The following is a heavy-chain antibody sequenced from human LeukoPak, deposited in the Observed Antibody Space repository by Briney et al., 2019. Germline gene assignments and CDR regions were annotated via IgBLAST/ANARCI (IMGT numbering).Heavy chain of an antibody. CDR3: ARDFYDSSGYNRFDY. D-gene: IGHD3-22*01. V-gene: IGHV3-48*03. J-gene: IGHJ4*02. CDR1: GFTFSSYE. Sequence: PGGSLRLSCAASGFTFSSYEMNWVRQAPGKGLEWVSAISGSGGSTYYADSVKGQFTISRDNAKNSLYLQMNSLRAEDTAVYYCARDFYDSSGYNRFDYWGQGTLVTVSS. CDR2: ISGSGGST.